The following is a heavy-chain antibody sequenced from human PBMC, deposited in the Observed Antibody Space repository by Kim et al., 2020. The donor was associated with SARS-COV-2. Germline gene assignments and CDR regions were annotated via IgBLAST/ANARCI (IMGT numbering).Heavy chain of an antibody. V-gene: IGHV1-2*02. CDR1: GYTFTGYY. J-gene: IGHJ5*02. CDR2: INPNSGGT. CDR3: ARDRLHYYDSSGYYYDSPNWFDP. Sequence: ASVKVSCKASGYTFTGYYMHWVRQAPGQGLEWMGWINPNSGGTNYAQKFQGRVTMTRDTSISTAYMELSRLRSDDTAVYYCARDRLHYYDSSGYYYDSPNWFDPWGQGTLVTVSS. D-gene: IGHD3-22*01.